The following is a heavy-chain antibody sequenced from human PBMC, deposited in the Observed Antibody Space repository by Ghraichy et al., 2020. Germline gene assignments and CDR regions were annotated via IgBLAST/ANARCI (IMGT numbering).Heavy chain of an antibody. D-gene: IGHD3-16*02. CDR1: GFSFSTYS. CDR3: ARDRDDIWGNYRYSFNC. CDR2: ISGSSGSI. Sequence: GESLNISCAASGFSFSTYSMNWVRQVPGKGLEWLSYISGSSGSIYYADSVRGRFTVSRDNAKNSLFLQMNSLRDEDTAVYYCARDRDDIWGNYRYSFNCWGQGTLVNVSS. J-gene: IGHJ1*01. V-gene: IGHV3-48*02.